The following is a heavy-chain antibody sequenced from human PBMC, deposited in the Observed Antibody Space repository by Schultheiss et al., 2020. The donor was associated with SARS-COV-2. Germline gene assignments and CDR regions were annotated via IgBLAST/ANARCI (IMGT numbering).Heavy chain of an antibody. CDR3: ARHSFNIAVAAYNWFDP. D-gene: IGHD6-19*01. J-gene: IGHJ5*02. CDR1: GGSFSGYY. Sequence: SQTLSLTCAVYGGSFSGYYWSWIRQPPGKGLEWIGYIYYSGSTNYNPSLKSRVTMSVDTSKNQFSLKLSSVTAADTAVYYCARHSFNIAVAAYNWFDPWGQGTLVTVSS. V-gene: IGHV4-59*08. CDR2: IYYSGST.